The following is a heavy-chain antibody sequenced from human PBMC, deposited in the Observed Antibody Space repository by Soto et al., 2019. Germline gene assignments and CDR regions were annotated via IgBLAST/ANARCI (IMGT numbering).Heavy chain of an antibody. J-gene: IGHJ4*02. Sequence: QLQLQESGPGLVKPSETLSLTCTVSGGSISSSSYYWGWIRQPPGKGLEWIGSIYYSGSTYYNPSPQSRVTISVDTSKNQFSLKLSSVTAADTAVYYCASASQTYYYGSWGQGTLVTVSS. V-gene: IGHV4-39*01. CDR3: ASASQTYYYGS. CDR1: GGSISSSSYY. D-gene: IGHD3-10*01. CDR2: IYYSGST.